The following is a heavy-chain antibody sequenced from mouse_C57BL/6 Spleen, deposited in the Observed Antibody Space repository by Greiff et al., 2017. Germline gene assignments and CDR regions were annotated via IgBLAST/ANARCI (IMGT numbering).Heavy chain of an antibody. Sequence: EVQLQESGPGMVKPSQSLSLTCTVTGYSITSGYDWHWIRHFPGNKLEWMGYISYSGSTNYNPSLKSRISITHDTSKNHFFLKLNSVTTEDTAKYYCARDGDYDGAFAYWGQGTLVTVSA. V-gene: IGHV3-1*01. D-gene: IGHD2-4*01. J-gene: IGHJ3*01. CDR2: ISYSGST. CDR1: GYSITSGYD. CDR3: ARDGDYDGAFAY.